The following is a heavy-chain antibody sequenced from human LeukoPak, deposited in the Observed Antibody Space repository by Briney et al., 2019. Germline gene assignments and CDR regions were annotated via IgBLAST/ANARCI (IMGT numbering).Heavy chain of an antibody. V-gene: IGHV3-48*03. CDR1: GFTFSTYE. J-gene: IGHJ4*02. D-gene: IGHD4-17*01. CDR2: IDSSGRTV. CDR3: ARDADYGVYLDY. Sequence: GGSLRLSCAASGFTFSTYEMTWVRQAPGKGLEWVSYIDSSGRTVYYGDSVKGRFTISRDNAKNSLYLQMHSLRVEDTAIYYCARDADYGVYLDYWGQGTLVTVPA.